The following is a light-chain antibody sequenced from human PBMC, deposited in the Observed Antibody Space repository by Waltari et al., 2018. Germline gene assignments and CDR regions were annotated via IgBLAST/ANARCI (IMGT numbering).Light chain of an antibody. V-gene: IGLV2-8*01. CDR2: DVS. CDR1: RRDVGGYNC. CDR3: NSYAGSNSVL. Sequence: QSALTQPPSASGSPGQSVTISCTGTRRDVGGYNCVSWYQQHPGKAPNLMIYDVSKRPSGVPDRFSGSKSGNTAYLTVSGLQAEDEADYYCNSYAGSNSVLFGAGTKLTVL. J-gene: IGLJ2*01.